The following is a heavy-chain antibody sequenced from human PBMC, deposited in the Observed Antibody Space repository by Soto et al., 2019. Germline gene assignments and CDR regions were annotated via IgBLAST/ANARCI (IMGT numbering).Heavy chain of an antibody. Sequence: ASETLSLTCTVSGGSISSYYWSWIRQPPGKGLEWIGYIYYSGSTNYNPSLKSRVTISVDTSKNQFSLKLSSVTAADTAVYYCARGKRYYDFWSGSKSLFDYWGQGTLVTAPQ. CDR3: ARGKRYYDFWSGSKSLFDY. J-gene: IGHJ4*02. V-gene: IGHV4-59*01. CDR1: GGSISSYY. D-gene: IGHD3-3*01. CDR2: IYYSGST.